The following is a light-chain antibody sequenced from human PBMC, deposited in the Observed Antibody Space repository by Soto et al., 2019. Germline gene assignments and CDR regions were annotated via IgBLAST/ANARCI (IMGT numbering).Light chain of an antibody. CDR1: QSVSSD. Sequence: EIVMTQSPATLSVSPGERATLSCRASQSVSSDLAWNQQEPGQAPKRLIYGASTRATGIAARISGTGSGTEFTLTISSLQSEDFAVYYCQQYNNWPLTFGGGTKVEIK. CDR2: GAS. J-gene: IGKJ4*01. CDR3: QQYNNWPLT. V-gene: IGKV3-15*01.